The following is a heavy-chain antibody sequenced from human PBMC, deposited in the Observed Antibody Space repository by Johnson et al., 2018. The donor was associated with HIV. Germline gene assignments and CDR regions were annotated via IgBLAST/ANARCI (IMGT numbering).Heavy chain of an antibody. CDR2: IRTKANSYAT. V-gene: IGHV3-73*01. J-gene: IGHJ3*02. D-gene: IGHD1-7*01. Sequence: EVQVLESGGDLVQPGGSLRLSCAASGFTFSNYWMSWVRQAPGKGLEWVGRIRTKANSYATAYAASVKGRFTISRDDSKNTAYLQMNSLKTEDTAVYYCARAPQTYNWNYMMAFDMWGQGTMVTVSP. CDR3: ARAPQTYNWNYMMAFDM. CDR1: GFTFSNYW.